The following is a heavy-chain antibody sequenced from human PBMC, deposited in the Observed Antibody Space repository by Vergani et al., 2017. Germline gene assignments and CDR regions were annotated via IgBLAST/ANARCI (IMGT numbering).Heavy chain of an antibody. CDR2: IKQDGSEK. J-gene: IGHJ6*03. Sequence: EVQLVESGGGLVQPGGSLRLSCAASGFTFSSYWMSWVRQAPGKGLEWVANIKQDGSEKYYVDSVKGRFTISRDNAKNSLYLQMNSLRAEDTAVYYCARVPFVVVPAAISGCSSQRYYYYMDVWGKGTTVTVSS. D-gene: IGHD2-2*02. CDR3: ARVPFVVVPAAISGCSSQRYYYYMDV. CDR1: GFTFSSYW. V-gene: IGHV3-7*03.